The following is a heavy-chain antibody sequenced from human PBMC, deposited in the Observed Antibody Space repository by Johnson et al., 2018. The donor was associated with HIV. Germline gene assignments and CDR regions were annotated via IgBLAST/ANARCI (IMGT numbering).Heavy chain of an antibody. J-gene: IGHJ3*02. CDR2: LHSGGNT. CDR1: GFSVSNNY. Sequence: EVQLVESGGGLVQSGGSLRLSCGASGFSVSNNYMNWVRQAPGKGLEWVSVLHSGGNTYYADSVRGRFTISRDNSKNTLSLQMNSLRVEDTAVYYCARGMARIAFDIWGQGTMVTVSS. CDR3: ARGMARIAFDI. V-gene: IGHV3-66*01. D-gene: IGHD5-24*01.